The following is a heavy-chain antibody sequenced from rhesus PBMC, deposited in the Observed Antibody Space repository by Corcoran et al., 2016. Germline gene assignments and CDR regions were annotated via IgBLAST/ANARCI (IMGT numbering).Heavy chain of an antibody. CDR2: ISGTNGDT. D-gene: IGHD6-13*01. V-gene: IGHV4-173*01. J-gene: IGHJ4*01. Sequence: HLQLQESGPGLVKPAETLTLTCAVSGDSITSNFWSWVRQPPGKGLEWIGRISGTNGDTDYNPSLRSRVSISRDTSKKHFSLNLTSVTAADTAVYYCARPSGQLVLHYWGQGVLVTVSS. CDR3: ARPSGQLVLHY. CDR1: GDSITSNF.